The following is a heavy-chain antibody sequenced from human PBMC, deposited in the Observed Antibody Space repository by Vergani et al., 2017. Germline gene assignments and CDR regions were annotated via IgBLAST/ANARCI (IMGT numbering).Heavy chain of an antibody. J-gene: IGHJ3*02. CDR1: GFTFSSYG. D-gene: IGHD3-10*01. CDR3: ARGRITMVRGVNRDAFDI. V-gene: IGHV3-33*01. CDR2: IWYDGSNK. Sequence: QVQLVESGGGVVQPGRSLRLSCAASGFTFSSYGMHWVRQAPGKGLEWVAVIWYDGSNKYYADSVKGRFTISRDNSKNTLYLQMNSLRAEDTAVYYCARGRITMVRGVNRDAFDIWGQGTMVTVSS.